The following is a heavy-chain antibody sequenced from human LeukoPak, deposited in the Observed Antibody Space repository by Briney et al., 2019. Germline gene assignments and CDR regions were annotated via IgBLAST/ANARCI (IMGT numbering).Heavy chain of an antibody. Sequence: GSVKVSCKASVYTLTDYVLHWVGQAAGQSGKGMGCITTGRGVTRYSKEFQRRITYTRDTSASTVYMDLSDLRCEDTVVYYCARGGKQWRGGNYFDSWGQRTLVAVSS. CDR3: ARGGKQWRGGNYFDS. V-gene: IGHV1-3*03. CDR2: ITTGRGVT. J-gene: IGHJ4*02. D-gene: IGHD6-19*01. CDR1: VYTLTDYV.